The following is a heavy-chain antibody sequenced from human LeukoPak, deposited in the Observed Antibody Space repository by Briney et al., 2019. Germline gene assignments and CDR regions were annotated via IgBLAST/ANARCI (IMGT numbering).Heavy chain of an antibody. V-gene: IGHV3-23*01. D-gene: IGHD1-14*01. CDR2: ISGSGGST. Sequence: GSLRLSCAASGFTFSSYAMSWVRQAPGKGLEWVSAISGSGGSTYYAASVKGRFTISRDNSKNTLFLQMNGLRAEDTAVYYCAKVLSTTIDYWYGMDVWGQGTTVTVSS. J-gene: IGHJ6*02. CDR1: GFTFSSYA. CDR3: AKVLSTTIDYWYGMDV.